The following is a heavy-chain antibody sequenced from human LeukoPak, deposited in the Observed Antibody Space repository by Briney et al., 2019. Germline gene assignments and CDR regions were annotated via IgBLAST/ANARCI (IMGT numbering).Heavy chain of an antibody. Sequence: PGGSLRLSCAASGFTFSSYGMHWVRQAPGEGLEWVSSISSSSSYIYYADAVKGRFTISRDKAKNSLYLQMNSLRAEDTAVYYCARGNFYESSDHYPRAAAPYGMDVWGQGTTVTVS. V-gene: IGHV3-21*01. CDR1: GFTFSSYG. D-gene: IGHD3-22*01. J-gene: IGHJ6*02. CDR3: ARGNFYESSDHYPRAAAPYGMDV. CDR2: ISSSSSYI.